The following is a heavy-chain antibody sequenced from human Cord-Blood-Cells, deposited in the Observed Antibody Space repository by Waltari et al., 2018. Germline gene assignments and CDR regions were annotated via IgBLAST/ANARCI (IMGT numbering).Heavy chain of an antibody. J-gene: IGHJ3*02. V-gene: IGHV4-59*01. CDR1: CGSISSYY. CDR3: ARARYCSGGSCYSNAFDI. Sequence: QVQLQESGPGLVKPSETLSLTCTVSCGSISSYYWSWIRQPPGKGLEWIGYIYYSGSTNDIPSLKSRVSISVDTSKNQFCLKLSSVTAADTAVYYCARARYCSGGSCYSNAFDIWGQGTMVTVSS. D-gene: IGHD2-15*01. CDR2: IYYSGST.